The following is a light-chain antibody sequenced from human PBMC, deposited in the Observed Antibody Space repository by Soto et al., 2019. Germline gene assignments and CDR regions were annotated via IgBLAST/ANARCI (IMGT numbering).Light chain of an antibody. CDR2: KAA. CDR3: QHYNSYSEA. Sequence: DIQMTQSPSTLSGSVGDRVTITCPASQTISSWLAWYQQKPGKAPKLLIYKAATLKSGVPSRFSGSGSGTEFTLTISSLQPDDFATYSCQHYNSYSEAFGQGTKVDIK. CDR1: QTISSW. V-gene: IGKV1-5*03. J-gene: IGKJ1*01.